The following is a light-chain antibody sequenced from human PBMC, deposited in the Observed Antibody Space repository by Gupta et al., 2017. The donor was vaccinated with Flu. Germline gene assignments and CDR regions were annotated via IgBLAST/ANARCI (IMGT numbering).Light chain of an antibody. Sequence: QSALTQPAVVLGTPERSITISCTGTSSNVGGYNYVSWYQQHPGKAPKLMIYEVSNRPSGVSNRFSGSKSGNTASLTISGLQAEDEADYYCSSYTSSSTPVFGTGTKVTVL. J-gene: IGLJ1*01. CDR1: SSNVGGYNY. CDR2: EVS. CDR3: SSYTSSSTPV. V-gene: IGLV2-14*01.